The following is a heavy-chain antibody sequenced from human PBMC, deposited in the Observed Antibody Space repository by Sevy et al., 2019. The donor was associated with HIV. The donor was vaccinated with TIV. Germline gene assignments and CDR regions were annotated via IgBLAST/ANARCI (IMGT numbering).Heavy chain of an antibody. Sequence: GGSLRLSCAASGFTFSNAWMNWVRQAPGKGLEWVGRIKSKTDGGTRDYAAPVKGRFTISRDDSKNTLYLQMNSLKTEDTAVYYCTTDSRRFSVVVDLRYYYYGMDVWGQGTTVTVSS. V-gene: IGHV3-15*07. J-gene: IGHJ6*02. CDR1: GFTFSNAW. CDR3: TTDSRRFSVVVDLRYYYYGMDV. D-gene: IGHD2-15*01. CDR2: IKSKTDGGTR.